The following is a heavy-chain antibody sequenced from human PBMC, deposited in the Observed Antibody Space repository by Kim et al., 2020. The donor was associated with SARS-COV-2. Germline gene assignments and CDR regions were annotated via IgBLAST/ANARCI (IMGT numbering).Heavy chain of an antibody. J-gene: IGHJ4*02. CDR2: ISYSGNS. CDR3: ARGQPIDY. Sequence: SETLSLTCSVSGGSIRSGGKFWTWIRQHPAKGLEWIGYISYSGNSHYSPSLRSRVSISLQTSENQFSLELTSVTAADAAVYYCARGQPIDYWGQGILVT. D-gene: IGHD2-2*01. V-gene: IGHV4-31*03. CDR1: GGSIRSGGKF.